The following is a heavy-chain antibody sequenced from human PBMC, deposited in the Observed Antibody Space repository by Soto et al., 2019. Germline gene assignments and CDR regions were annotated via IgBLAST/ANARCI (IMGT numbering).Heavy chain of an antibody. CDR1: GFTFSSYA. V-gene: IGHV3-23*01. CDR3: AKNTGPN. Sequence: PGGNPRISCAASGFTFSSYAMSWVRQAPGKGLEWVSAISGSGGSTYYEDSVKGRFTISRDNSKNTLYLQMNSLRAEDTGFYYCAKNTGPNWGQRTLVSVSS. D-gene: IGHD2-2*02. CDR2: ISGSGGST. J-gene: IGHJ4*02.